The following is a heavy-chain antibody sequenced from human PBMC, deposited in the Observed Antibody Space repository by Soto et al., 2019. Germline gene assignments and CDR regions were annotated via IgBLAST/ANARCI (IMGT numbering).Heavy chain of an antibody. CDR1: GYTFTGYH. J-gene: IGHJ4*02. CDR2: INPKTGDT. V-gene: IGHV1-2*02. D-gene: IGHD3-22*01. Sequence: ASVKVACKASGYTFTGYHIHWVRQAPGQGLEWMGWINPKTGDTNYAQRFQGRVTMTRDTSINTAYVELTRLRSDDTAMYYCARTECGYDYYYRHFDYWGLGTLVTVSS. CDR3: ARTECGYDYYYRHFDY.